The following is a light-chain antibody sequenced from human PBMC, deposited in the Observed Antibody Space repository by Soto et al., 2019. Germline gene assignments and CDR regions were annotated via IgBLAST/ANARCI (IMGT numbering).Light chain of an antibody. V-gene: IGKV1-39*01. CDR3: QQSRSLPYT. Sequence: DIQMTQSPSSLSASVGDRITITCRARQSISTYLNWYKQEPGKAPKLLIYAASTLQSGVPSRFSGCGSGTDFTLSIGSLQPEVFATYSCQQSRSLPYTFGRITQLEI. CDR2: AAS. CDR1: QSISTY. J-gene: IGKJ2*01.